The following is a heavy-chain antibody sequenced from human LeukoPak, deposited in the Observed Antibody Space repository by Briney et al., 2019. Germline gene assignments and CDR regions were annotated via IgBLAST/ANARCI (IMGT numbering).Heavy chain of an antibody. CDR2: IYHSGST. Sequence: SETLSLTCTVSGYSISSGYYWGWIRQPPGKGLEWIGSIYHSGSTYYNPSLKSRVTISVDTSKNQFSLKLSSVTAADTAVYYCARITYGSGSYAPSWFDYWGQGTLVTVSS. CDR1: GYSISSGYY. D-gene: IGHD3-10*01. J-gene: IGHJ4*02. CDR3: ARITYGSGSYAPSWFDY. V-gene: IGHV4-38-2*02.